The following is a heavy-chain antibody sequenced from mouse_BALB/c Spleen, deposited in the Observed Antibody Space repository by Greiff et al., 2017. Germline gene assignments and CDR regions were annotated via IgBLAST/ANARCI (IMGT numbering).Heavy chain of an antibody. Sequence: VHLQQSGAELVRPGSSVKISCKASGYAFSSYCMNWVKQSPGQGLEWIGQIYPGDGDTNYNGKFKGKATLTADKSSSTAYMQLSSLTSEDSAVYCCARAVTRPTRGMDYWGQGTPVTVSA. J-gene: IGHJ4*01. CDR3: ARAVTRPTRGMDY. D-gene: IGHD2-12*01. V-gene: IGHV1-80*01. CDR1: GYAFSSYC. CDR2: IYPGDGDT.